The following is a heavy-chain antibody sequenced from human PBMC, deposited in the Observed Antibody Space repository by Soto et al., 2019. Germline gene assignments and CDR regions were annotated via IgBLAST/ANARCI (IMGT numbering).Heavy chain of an antibody. V-gene: IGHV4-59*08. Sequence: PSETLFLTCTVSGGSISSYYWSWIRQPPGKGLEWIGYIYYSGSTNYNPSLKSRVTISVDTSKNQFSLKLSSVTAADTAVYYCARRYGGNLDYWGQGTLVT. D-gene: IGHD1-26*01. J-gene: IGHJ4*02. CDR2: IYYSGST. CDR1: GGSISSYY. CDR3: ARRYGGNLDY.